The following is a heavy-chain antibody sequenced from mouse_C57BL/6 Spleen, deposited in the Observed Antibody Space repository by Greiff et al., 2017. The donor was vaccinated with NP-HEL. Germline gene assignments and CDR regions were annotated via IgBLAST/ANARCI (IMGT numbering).Heavy chain of an antibody. CDR1: GYTFTSYW. CDR2: IDPSDSYT. D-gene: IGHD2-5*01. V-gene: IGHV1-69*01. J-gene: IGHJ4*01. CDR3: AKAYYSNPYAMDY. Sequence: QVQLQQPGAELVMPGASVKLSCKASGYTFTSYWMHWVKQRPGQGLEWIGEIDPSDSYTNYNQKFKGKSTLTVDKSSSTAYMQLSSLTSEDSAFYYCAKAYYSNPYAMDYWGQGTSVTVSS.